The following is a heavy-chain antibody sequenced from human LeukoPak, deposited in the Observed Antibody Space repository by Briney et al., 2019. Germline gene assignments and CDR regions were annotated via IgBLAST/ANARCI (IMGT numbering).Heavy chain of an antibody. V-gene: IGHV3-23*01. CDR3: AKGSGGSCYSQVHS. CDR2: ICGSGDTT. J-gene: IGHJ4*02. CDR1: GLTFSSFA. D-gene: IGHD2-15*01. Sequence: QPGGSLRLSCAASGLTFSSFAMSWVRQAPGKGLEWVSVICGSGDTTYYADSVKGRFTISRDNSKNTLYLQMNSLRGEDTAVYYCAKGSGGSCYSQVHSWGQGTLVTVSS.